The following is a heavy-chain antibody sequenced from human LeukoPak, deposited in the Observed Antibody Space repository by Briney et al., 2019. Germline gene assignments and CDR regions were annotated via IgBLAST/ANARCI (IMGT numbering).Heavy chain of an antibody. CDR3: ARYNSLLRGVATSDY. CDR2: ISGHNGDV. V-gene: IGHV1-18*01. D-gene: IGHD3-10*01. Sequence: TSVKVSCKASGYTFSNYGITWVRQAPGQGLEWMGTISGHNGDVNYAPKFQGRVTMTTDTSTTTAYMELRSLRFDDTAVYYCARYNSLLRGVATSDYWGQGTLVTVSS. J-gene: IGHJ4*02. CDR1: GYTFSNYG.